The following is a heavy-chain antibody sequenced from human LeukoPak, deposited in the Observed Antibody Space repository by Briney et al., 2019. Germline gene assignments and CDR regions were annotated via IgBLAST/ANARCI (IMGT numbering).Heavy chain of an antibody. D-gene: IGHD6-13*01. Sequence: GGTLRLSCAASGFSFSSYSMDWVRQAPGKGLEWVSSISSSSSSIYYADSIKGRFTISRDNAKSSLYLQMNSLRAEDTAVYYCAREIGGSSSPGDDAFDIWGQGTMVTVSS. V-gene: IGHV3-21*01. CDR3: AREIGGSSSPGDDAFDI. CDR2: ISSSSSSI. J-gene: IGHJ3*02. CDR1: GFSFSSYS.